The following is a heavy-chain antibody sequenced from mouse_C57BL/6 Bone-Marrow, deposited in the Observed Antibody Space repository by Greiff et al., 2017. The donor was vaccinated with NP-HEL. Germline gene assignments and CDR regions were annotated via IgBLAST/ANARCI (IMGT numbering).Heavy chain of an antibody. CDR1: GFNIKDDY. Sequence: VQLQQSGAELVRPGASVKLSCTASGFNIKDDYMHWVKQRPEQGLEWIGWIDPENGDTEYASKFQGKATITADTTSNTAYLQLSSLTSEDTAVYDCTTKGYYGGFDYWGQGTTLTVSS. D-gene: IGHD1-2*01. CDR3: TTKGYYGGFDY. V-gene: IGHV14-4*01. J-gene: IGHJ2*01. CDR2: IDPENGDT.